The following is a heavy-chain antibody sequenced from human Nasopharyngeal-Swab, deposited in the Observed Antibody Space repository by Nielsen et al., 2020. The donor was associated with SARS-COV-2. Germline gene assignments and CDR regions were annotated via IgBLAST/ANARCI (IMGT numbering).Heavy chain of an antibody. Sequence: SVKVSCKASGGTFISSAISWVRQAPGQGLEWMGGIIPIFGTANYAQKFQGRVTITADESTSTAYMELSSLRSEDTAVYYCARDALWFGELLSQGGWFDPWGQGTLVTVSS. CDR1: GGTFISSA. CDR3: ARDALWFGELLSQGGWFDP. J-gene: IGHJ5*02. CDR2: IIPIFGTA. D-gene: IGHD3-10*01. V-gene: IGHV1-69*13.